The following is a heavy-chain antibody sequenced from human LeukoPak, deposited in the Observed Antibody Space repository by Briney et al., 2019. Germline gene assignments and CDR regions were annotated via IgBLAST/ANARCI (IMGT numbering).Heavy chain of an antibody. Sequence: GGSLRLSCAASGFTFSSFSMNWVRQAPGKGLEWVSYIRTSGTNTDYTGSVKGRFTISRDNAKNSLYLQMNSLRAEDTAVYYCAKDLAEDIVVVPAAIREGDAFDIWGQGTMVTVSS. CDR1: GFTFSSFS. CDR2: IRTSGTNT. V-gene: IGHV3-48*04. J-gene: IGHJ3*02. D-gene: IGHD2-2*02. CDR3: AKDLAEDIVVVPAAIREGDAFDI.